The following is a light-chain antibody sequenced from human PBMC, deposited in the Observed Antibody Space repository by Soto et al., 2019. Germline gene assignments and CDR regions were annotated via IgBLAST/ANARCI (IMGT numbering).Light chain of an antibody. CDR1: ESLFGF. Sequence: DIVLTQSPATLSVSPGDTVTLSCRASESLFGFLAWYQQKPGQAHRLLMYGVSTRATGLPARFSGGGSATDFTLTISSLQSEDSAFYFGQRYNDWTFASGLGTSLEI. CDR2: GVS. CDR3: QRYNDWTFA. V-gene: IGKV3-15*01. J-gene: IGKJ2*01.